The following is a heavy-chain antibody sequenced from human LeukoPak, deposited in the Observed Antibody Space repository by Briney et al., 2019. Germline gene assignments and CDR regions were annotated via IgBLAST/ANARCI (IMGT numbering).Heavy chain of an antibody. D-gene: IGHD3-9*01. CDR3: ARARNEILAGYYSFDY. CDR2: IFYSGST. V-gene: IGHV4-31*03. Sequence: SQTLSLTCSVSGGSISSVGYYWSWIRQLPGKGLEWIGYIFYSGSTHYNPSLRSRVTISIDTSKNQFSLNLSSVTAADTAVYYCARARNEILAGYYSFDYWGQGTLVTVSS. J-gene: IGHJ4*02. CDR1: GGSISSVGYY.